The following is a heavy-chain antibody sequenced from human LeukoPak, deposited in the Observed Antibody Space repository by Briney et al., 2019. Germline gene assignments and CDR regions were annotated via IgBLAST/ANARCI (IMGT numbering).Heavy chain of an antibody. Sequence: PSETLSLTCAVYGGSFSGYYWSWIRQPPGKGLEWIGRIYTSGSTNYNPSLKSRVTISVDTSKNQFSLKLSSVTAADTAVYYCAREFYYDSSGYPNWFDPWGQGTLVTVSS. J-gene: IGHJ5*02. D-gene: IGHD3-22*01. CDR1: GGSFSGYY. CDR2: IYTSGST. CDR3: AREFYYDSSGYPNWFDP. V-gene: IGHV4-59*10.